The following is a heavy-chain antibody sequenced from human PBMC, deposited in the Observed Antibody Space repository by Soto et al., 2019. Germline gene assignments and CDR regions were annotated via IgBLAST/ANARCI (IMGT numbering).Heavy chain of an antibody. V-gene: IGHV3-43*01. CDR1: GFTFDDYT. J-gene: IGHJ4*02. Sequence: EVQLVESGGVVVQPGGSLRLSCAASGFTFDDYTMHWVRQAPGKGLEWVSLISWDGGSTYYADSVKGRFTISRDNSKNSLYLQMNSLRTEDTALYYCAKDSGMRSPRSLGNWGQGTLVTVSS. CDR3: AKDSGMRSPRSLGN. D-gene: IGHD1-20*01. CDR2: ISWDGGST.